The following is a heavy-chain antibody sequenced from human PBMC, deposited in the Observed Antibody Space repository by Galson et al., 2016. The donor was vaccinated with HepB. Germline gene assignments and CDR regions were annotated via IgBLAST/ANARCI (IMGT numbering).Heavy chain of an antibody. CDR3: ARIDYRANLRAPNWIDP. Sequence: SVKVSCKASGYTFTSYDISWVRQATGQGLEWMGWMNPDSGDTGYAQKFQGRVTMARNTSTRTAYMELRSLRFGDTAVYYCARIDYRANLRAPNWIDPWGQGTLVTVSS. D-gene: IGHD4-23*01. CDR1: GYTFTSYD. CDR2: MNPDSGDT. J-gene: IGHJ5*02. V-gene: IGHV1-8*01.